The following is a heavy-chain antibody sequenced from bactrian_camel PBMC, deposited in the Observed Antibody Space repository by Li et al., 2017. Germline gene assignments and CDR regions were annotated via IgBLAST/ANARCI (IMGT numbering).Heavy chain of an antibody. CDR1: GFTFNRAP. J-gene: IGHJ4*01. V-gene: IGHV3S67*01. Sequence: DVQLVESGGGLVQPGGSLKLSCVASGFTFNRAPMNWVRQAPGQAIEWVAEIYGEGAKFYGDSVKGRFTISRDHAKATLDLEMTTLEVEDTAKYYCAYDLPRYCDLKVMTTRTRKYGQGTQVTVS. D-gene: IGHD5*01. CDR2: IYGEGAK.